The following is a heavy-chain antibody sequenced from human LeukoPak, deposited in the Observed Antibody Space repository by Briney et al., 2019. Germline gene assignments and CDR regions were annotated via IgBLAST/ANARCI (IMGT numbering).Heavy chain of an antibody. CDR1: GGSISGYY. J-gene: IGHJ3*02. V-gene: IGHV4-59*12. CDR3: ARGGNAFDI. Sequence: PSETLSLTCTVSGGSISGYYWNWMRQPPGKGLEWIGYFYYTGSTNYNPSLRGRVTISLDTSKNQFSLKLSSVTAADTAVYYCARGGNAFDIWGQGTMVTVSS. D-gene: IGHD1-26*01. CDR2: FYYTGST.